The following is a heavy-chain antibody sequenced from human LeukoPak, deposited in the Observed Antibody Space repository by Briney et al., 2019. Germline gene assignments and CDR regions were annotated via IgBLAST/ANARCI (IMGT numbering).Heavy chain of an antibody. J-gene: IGHJ3*02. Sequence: ASVKVSCKASGYTFTSYAMHWVRQAPGQGLEWMGWINTNTGNPTYAQGFTGRFVFSLDTSVSTAYLQISSLKAEDTAVYYCARDLGGFGVIRGAFDIWGQGTMVTVSS. CDR3: ARDLGGFGVIRGAFDI. CDR1: GYTFTSYA. V-gene: IGHV7-4-1*02. D-gene: IGHD3-10*01. CDR2: INTNTGNP.